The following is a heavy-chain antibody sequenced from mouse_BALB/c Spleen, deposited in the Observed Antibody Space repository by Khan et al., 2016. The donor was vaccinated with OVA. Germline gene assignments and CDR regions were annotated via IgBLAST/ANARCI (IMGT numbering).Heavy chain of an antibody. J-gene: IGHJ2*01. V-gene: IGHV3-2*02. Sequence: EVQLQVSGPGLVKPSQSLSLTCTVTGYSITSDYAWNWIRQFPGNKLEWMGYISYSGSTSYNPSLKSRISITRDTSKNQFFLQLNSVTTEDTATYYCARDYGSSYYYFDYWGQGTTLTVSS. CDR1: GYSITSDYA. CDR2: ISYSGST. CDR3: ARDYGSSYYYFDY. D-gene: IGHD1-1*01.